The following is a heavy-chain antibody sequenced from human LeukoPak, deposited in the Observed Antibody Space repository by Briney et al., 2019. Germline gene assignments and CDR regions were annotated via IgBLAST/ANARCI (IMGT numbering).Heavy chain of an antibody. CDR2: ISSNGGST. D-gene: IGHD5-18*01. V-gene: IGHV3-64*01. CDR3: AKGQSGYTYGYFH. CDR1: GFTFSSYA. J-gene: IGHJ4*02. Sequence: GGSLRLSCAASGFTFSSYAMHWVRQAPGKGLEYVSGISSNGGSTYYANSVKGRFTISRDNSKNTLYLQMNSLRAEDTAVYYCAKGQSGYTYGYFHWGQGTLVTVSS.